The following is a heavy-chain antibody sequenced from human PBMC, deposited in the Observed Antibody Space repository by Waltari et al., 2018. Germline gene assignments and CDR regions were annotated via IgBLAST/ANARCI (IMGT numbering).Heavy chain of an antibody. CDR2: IYYCGST. CDR3: ARAGPSYYDFWSGYQRTHYYYMDV. V-gene: IGHV4-59*01. CDR1: GGSISRYY. Sequence: QVQLQESGPGLVKPSETLSLTCTVSGGSISRYYRSWIRPPPGTGPELLGYIYYCGSTNYNPSIKSRVTISVDTSKNQFSLKLSSVTAADTAVYYCARAGPSYYDFWSGYQRTHYYYMDVWGKGTTVTVSS. D-gene: IGHD3-3*01. J-gene: IGHJ6*03.